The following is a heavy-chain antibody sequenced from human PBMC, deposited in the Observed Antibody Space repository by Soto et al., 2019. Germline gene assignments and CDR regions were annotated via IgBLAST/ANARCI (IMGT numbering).Heavy chain of an antibody. CDR3: TSCRGYCTGLVAYDI. J-gene: IGHJ3*02. Sequence: SCAVAEVTFANVVVNCVIQTPGKGLEWIGRIRTKTYGEAVDYAAPVKGRFTISRDDSKDTLYLQMNSLKTEDTAVYYCTSCRGYCTGLVAYDIWGQGTMVTVS. CDR1: EVTFANVV. D-gene: IGHD2-8*02. V-gene: IGHV3-15*01. CDR2: IRTKTYGEAV.